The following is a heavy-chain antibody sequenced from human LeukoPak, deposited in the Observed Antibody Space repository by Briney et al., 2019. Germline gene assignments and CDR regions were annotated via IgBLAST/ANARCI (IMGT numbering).Heavy chain of an antibody. CDR1: GFTFSNYG. D-gene: IGHD3-22*01. CDR3: AKDMYYDSSGPVFDY. J-gene: IGHJ4*02. Sequence: GGSLRLSCAASGFTFSNYGMSWVRQAPGKGLGWVSTISGSGGNTYYADSVKGRFTISRDTSKNTLYLQMNSPRAEDTAVYYCAKDMYYDSSGPVFDYWGQGTLVTVSS. V-gene: IGHV3-23*01. CDR2: ISGSGGNT.